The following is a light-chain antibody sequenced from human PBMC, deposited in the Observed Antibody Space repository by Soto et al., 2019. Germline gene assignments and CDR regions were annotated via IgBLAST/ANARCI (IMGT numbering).Light chain of an antibody. J-gene: IGKJ1*01. CDR3: QQSYSTPRK. CDR1: QSISSY. V-gene: IGKV1-39*01. Sequence: DIQMTQSPSSLSASVRDRVTITCRASQSISSYLNWYQQKPGKVPKLLIYAASSLQSGVPSRFSGSGSGTDFTLTISSLQPEDFATYYCQQSYSTPRKFGQGTKVDI. CDR2: AAS.